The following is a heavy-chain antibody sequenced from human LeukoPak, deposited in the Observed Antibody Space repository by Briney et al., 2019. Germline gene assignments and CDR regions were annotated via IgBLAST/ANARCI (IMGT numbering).Heavy chain of an antibody. D-gene: IGHD1-7*01. CDR2: IWYDGSNK. J-gene: IGHJ6*03. V-gene: IGHV3-33*01. CDR3: ARYNWNYGDYYYYMDV. CDR1: GFTFSSYG. Sequence: GRSLRLSCAASGFTFSSYGMHWVRQAPGKGLEWVAVIWYDGSNKYYADSVKGRFTISRDNSKNTLYLQMNSLRAEDTAVYYCARYNWNYGDYYYYMDVWGKGTMVTVSS.